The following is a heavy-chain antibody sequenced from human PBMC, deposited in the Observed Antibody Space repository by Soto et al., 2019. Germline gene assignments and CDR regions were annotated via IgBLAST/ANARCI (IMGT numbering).Heavy chain of an antibody. V-gene: IGHV4-39*01. Sequence: QLQLQESGPGLVKPSETLSLTCTVSGGSISSSSFHWGWIRQPPGKGLEWIGSIYYSGSTYYSPSRKSRVTIPVDTSKNQFSLKLSSGTAADTAVYYGARRERAAGTDWWFDPWGQGTLVTVSS. J-gene: IGHJ5*02. CDR1: GGSISSSSFH. D-gene: IGHD6-13*01. CDR3: ARRERAAGTDWWFDP. CDR2: IYYSGST.